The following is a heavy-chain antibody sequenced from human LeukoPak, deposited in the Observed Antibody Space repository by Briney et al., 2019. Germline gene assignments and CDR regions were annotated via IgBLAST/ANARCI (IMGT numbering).Heavy chain of an antibody. Sequence: GSSVKVSCKASGGTFSSYAISWVRQAPGQGLEWMGRIIPILGIANYAQKFQGRVTITADKSTSTAYMELSSLRSEDTAVYYCARDRLSVNYFDYWGQGTLVTVPS. CDR1: GGTFSSYA. CDR2: IIPILGIA. J-gene: IGHJ4*02. CDR3: ARDRLSVNYFDY. D-gene: IGHD6-25*01. V-gene: IGHV1-69*04.